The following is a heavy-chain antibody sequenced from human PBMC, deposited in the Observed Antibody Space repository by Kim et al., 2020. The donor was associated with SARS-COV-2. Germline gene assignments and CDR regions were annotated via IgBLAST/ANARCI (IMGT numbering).Heavy chain of an antibody. D-gene: IGHD3-3*01. J-gene: IGHJ3*02. Sequence: ASVKVSCKASGYTFTSYAMHWVRQAPGQRLEWMGWINAGNGNTKYSQKFQGRVTITRDTSASTAYMELSSLRSEDTAVYYCARDQKRRFGVVITNDAFDIWGQGTMVTVSS. CDR1: GYTFTSYA. V-gene: IGHV1-3*01. CDR2: INAGNGNT. CDR3: ARDQKRRFGVVITNDAFDI.